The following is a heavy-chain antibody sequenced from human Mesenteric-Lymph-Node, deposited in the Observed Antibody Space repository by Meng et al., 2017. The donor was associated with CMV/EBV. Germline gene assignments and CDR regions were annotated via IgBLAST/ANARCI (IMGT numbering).Heavy chain of an antibody. CDR3: AHSSGIAAAGPFYFDY. Sequence: QITLKESDPTLVKPTQTLTLTCTFSGFSLSTSGVGVGWIRQPPGKALEWLALIYWDDDKRYSPSLKSRLTITKDTSKNQVVLTMTYMDPVDTATYYCAHSSGIAAAGPFYFDYWGQGTLVTVSS. D-gene: IGHD6-13*01. V-gene: IGHV2-5*02. J-gene: IGHJ4*02. CDR2: IYWDDDK. CDR1: GFSLSTSGVG.